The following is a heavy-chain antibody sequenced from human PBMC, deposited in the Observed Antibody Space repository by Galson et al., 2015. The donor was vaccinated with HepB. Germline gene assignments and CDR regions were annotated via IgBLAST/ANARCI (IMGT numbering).Heavy chain of an antibody. V-gene: IGHV3-21*01. J-gene: IGHJ4*02. Sequence: SLRLSCAASGFTFSSYSMNWVRQAPGKGLEWVSSISSSSSYIYYADSVKGRFTISRDNAKNSLYLQMNSLRAEDTAVYYCARQLVYGGNSEDYFDYWGQGTLVTVSS. D-gene: IGHD4-23*01. CDR2: ISSSSSYI. CDR1: GFTFSSYS. CDR3: ARQLVYGGNSEDYFDY.